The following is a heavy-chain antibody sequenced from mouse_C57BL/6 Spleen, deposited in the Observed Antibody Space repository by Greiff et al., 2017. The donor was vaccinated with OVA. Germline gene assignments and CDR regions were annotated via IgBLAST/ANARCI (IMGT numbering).Heavy chain of an antibody. D-gene: IGHD1-1*01. V-gene: IGHV3-6*01. CDR2: ISYDGSN. CDR3: ARNNYGSRGTFAY. J-gene: IGHJ3*01. CDR1: GYSITSGYY. Sequence: EVKLVESGPGLVKPSQSLSLTCSVTGYSITSGYYWNWIRQFPGNKLEWMGYISYDGSNNYNPSLKNRISITRDTSKNQFFLKLNSVTTEDTATYYCARNNYGSRGTFAYWGQGTLVTVSA.